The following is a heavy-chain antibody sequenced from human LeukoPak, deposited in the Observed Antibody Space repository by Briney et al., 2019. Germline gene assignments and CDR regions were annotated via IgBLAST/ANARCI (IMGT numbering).Heavy chain of an antibody. V-gene: IGHV4-59*01. Sequence: SETLSLTCTVSGGSISSYYWSWIRQPPGKGLEWIGYIYYSGSTNYNPSLKSRVTISVDTSKNQFSLKLSSVTAADAAVYFCARERAGSSWHEGWFDPWGQGTLVIVSS. J-gene: IGHJ5*02. CDR3: ARERAGSSWHEGWFDP. CDR2: IYYSGST. D-gene: IGHD6-13*01. CDR1: GGSISSYY.